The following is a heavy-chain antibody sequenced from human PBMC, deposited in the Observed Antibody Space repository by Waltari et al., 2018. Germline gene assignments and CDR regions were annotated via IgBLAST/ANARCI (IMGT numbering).Heavy chain of an antibody. J-gene: IGHJ4*02. CDR3: ARVSVAGPPNFDY. CDR2: ISPYNGNT. Sequence: APGQGLEWMGCISPYNGNTNYAQKRQGRVTMTIDPSTSTGYMELRSLRTDDTAVFYCARVSVAGPPNFDYWGQGTLVTVSS. D-gene: IGHD6-19*01. V-gene: IGHV1-18*01.